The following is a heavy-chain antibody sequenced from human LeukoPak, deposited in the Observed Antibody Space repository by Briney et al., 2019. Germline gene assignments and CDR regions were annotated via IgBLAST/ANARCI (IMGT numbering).Heavy chain of an antibody. Sequence: GGSLRLSCAASGFTFSSYAMHWVRQAPGKGLEWVAVISFDGSNKFYADSVKGRFTISRDNSKHTLYLQMNSLGAEDTAVYYCVRDIWYTSGPSSYWGQGTLVTVFS. CDR2: ISFDGSNK. CDR3: VRDIWYTSGPSSY. J-gene: IGHJ4*02. CDR1: GFTFSSYA. V-gene: IGHV3-30-3*01. D-gene: IGHD6-19*01.